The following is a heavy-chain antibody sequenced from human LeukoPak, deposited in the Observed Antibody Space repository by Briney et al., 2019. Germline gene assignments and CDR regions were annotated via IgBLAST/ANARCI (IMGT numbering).Heavy chain of an antibody. CDR2: ISYDGSNK. D-gene: IGHD3-10*01. CDR3: AKETEYYFGSGVLDP. Sequence: GSLRLSCAASGFTFSSYGMHWVRQAPGKGLEWVAVISYDGSNKYYADSVKGRFTISRDNSKNTLYLDMNSLRAEDTAMFYCAKETEYYFGSGVLDPWGQGTLVTVSS. CDR1: GFTFSSYG. J-gene: IGHJ5*02. V-gene: IGHV3-30*18.